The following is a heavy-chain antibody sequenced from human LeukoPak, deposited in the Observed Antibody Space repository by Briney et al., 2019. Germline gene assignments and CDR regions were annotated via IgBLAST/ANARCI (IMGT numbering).Heavy chain of an antibody. V-gene: IGHV3-15*01. Sequence: PGGSLRLSCAASGFTFSNAWMSWVRQAPGKGLEWVGRIKSKTDGGTTDYAAPVKGRFTISRDDSKNTLYLQMNSLKTEDTAVYYCTTVTWIQLWLQPYYYMDVWGKGTTVTVSS. CDR1: GFTFSNAW. J-gene: IGHJ6*03. CDR2: IKSKTDGGTT. CDR3: TTVTWIQLWLQPYYYMDV. D-gene: IGHD5-18*01.